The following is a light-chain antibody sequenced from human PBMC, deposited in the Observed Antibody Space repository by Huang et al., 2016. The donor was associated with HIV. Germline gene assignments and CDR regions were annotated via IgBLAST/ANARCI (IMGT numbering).Light chain of an antibody. V-gene: IGKV1-39*01. CDR2: AAI. J-gene: IGKJ2*01. CDR3: QQSDRTPRT. Sequence: DIQMTQSPSSLSAFIGDRGIISCRPSTNIRRYLNWYQQKPGKAPKLLIYAAISLQGGVPSTFSGSGSGTDFTLTISNLQPEDSATYYCQQSDRTPRTFGQGTKLEIK. CDR1: TNIRRY.